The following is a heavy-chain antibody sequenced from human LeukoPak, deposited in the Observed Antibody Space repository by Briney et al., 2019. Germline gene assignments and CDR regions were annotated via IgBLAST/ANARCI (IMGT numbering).Heavy chain of an antibody. CDR1: GYTLTELS. D-gene: IGHD3-16*02. CDR2: FDPEDGET. V-gene: IGHV1-24*01. J-gene: IGHJ4*02. CDR3: ATEPRVWGSYRYPRFDY. Sequence: GASVKVSCTVSGYTLTELSMHWVRQAPGKGPEWMGGFDPEDGETIYAQKFQGRVTMTEDTSTDTAYMELSSLGSEDTAVYYCATEPRVWGSYRYPRFDYWGQGTLVTVSS.